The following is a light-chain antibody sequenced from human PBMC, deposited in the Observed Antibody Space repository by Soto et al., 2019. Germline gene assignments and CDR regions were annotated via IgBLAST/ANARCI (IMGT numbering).Light chain of an antibody. J-gene: IGLJ1*01. CDR3: ATWDDSLNGFYV. Sequence: QSVLTQPASVSGSPGQSITISCTGTSSDVGSSNLVSWYQHHPGKAPKLIIYEAIKRPSGVSDRFSGSKSGNTASLTISGLQGDDESDYFCATWDDSLNGFYVFGTGTRSPS. V-gene: IGLV2-23*01. CDR2: EAI. CDR1: SSDVGSSNL.